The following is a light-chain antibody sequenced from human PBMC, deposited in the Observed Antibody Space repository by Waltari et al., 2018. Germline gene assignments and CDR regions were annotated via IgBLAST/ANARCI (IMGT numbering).Light chain of an antibody. V-gene: IGKV1-12*01. CDR2: AAS. J-gene: IGKJ2*01. CDR3: QEVNRFPYT. CDR1: QVIGSW. Sequence: DIQMTQSPSSLSASVGDRVTITCRASQVIGSWLAWYQQKPGKVPRLLISAASTLHSGVPSRFSGSGSGTDFTLTISSVQSEDFATYFCQEVNRFPYTFGQGTKLEIK.